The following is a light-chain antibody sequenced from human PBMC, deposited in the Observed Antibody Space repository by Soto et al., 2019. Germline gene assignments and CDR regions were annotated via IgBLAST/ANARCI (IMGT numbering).Light chain of an antibody. J-gene: IGKJ1*01. CDR3: QHYNNWPPWT. CDR2: GAS. Sequence: TQSPGTLSLSQGERATLSCRASQSVSSSYLAWYQQRPGQAPRLLIYGASTRATGIPARFSGRGSGTEFTLTISSLQSEDFAVYYCQHYNNWPPWTFGQGTKVDIK. V-gene: IGKV3-15*01. CDR1: QSVSSSY.